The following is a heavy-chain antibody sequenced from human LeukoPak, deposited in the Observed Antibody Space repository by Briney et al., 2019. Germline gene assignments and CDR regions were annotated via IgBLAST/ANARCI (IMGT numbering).Heavy chain of an antibody. J-gene: IGHJ4*02. CDR1: GGSISSGRFY. Sequence: SETLSLTCTVSGGSISSGRFYWSWIRQPAGKGLEWIGRIFTSGSTNYNPSLKSRVSISVNTSENQFSLKLSSVTAADTAVYYCARRRLGEFFDYWGQGTLVTVSS. CDR2: IFTSGST. CDR3: ARRRLGEFFDY. D-gene: IGHD3-16*01. V-gene: IGHV4-61*02.